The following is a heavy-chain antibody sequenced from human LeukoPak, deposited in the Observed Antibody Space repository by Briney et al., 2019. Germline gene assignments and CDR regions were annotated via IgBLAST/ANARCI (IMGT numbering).Heavy chain of an antibody. CDR2: IYYSGST. V-gene: IGHV4-59*01. CDR3: AREIAAAGTFYYYYIDV. D-gene: IGHD6-13*01. CDR1: GGSISSYY. Sequence: SETLSLTCTVSGGSISSYYWSWIRQPPGKGLEWIGYIYYSGSTNYNPSLKSRVTISVDTSKNQFSLKLSSVTAADTAVYYCAREIAAAGTFYYYYIDVWGKGTTVTVSS. J-gene: IGHJ6*03.